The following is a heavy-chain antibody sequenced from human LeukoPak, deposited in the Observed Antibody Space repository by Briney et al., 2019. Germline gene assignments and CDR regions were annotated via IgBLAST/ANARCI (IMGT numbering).Heavy chain of an antibody. CDR3: AKDPDYDFWSGSDY. CDR1: GFTFSSYA. Sequence: GGSLRLSCAASGFTFSSYAMSWVRQAPGKGLEWVSAISGSGGSTYYADSVKGRFTISRDNSKNTLYLQMNSLRAEDTAVYYCAKDPDYDFWSGSDYWGQGTLVTASS. D-gene: IGHD3-3*01. CDR2: ISGSGGST. J-gene: IGHJ4*02. V-gene: IGHV3-23*01.